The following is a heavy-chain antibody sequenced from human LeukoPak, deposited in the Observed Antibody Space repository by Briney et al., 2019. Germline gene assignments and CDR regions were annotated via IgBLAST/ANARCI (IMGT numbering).Heavy chain of an antibody. D-gene: IGHD2-2*01. CDR3: ARDGSRVPNPYCSSTSCHDAFDI. J-gene: IGHJ3*02. CDR2: IIPIFGTA. CDR1: GGTFSSYA. Sequence: SVKVSCKASGGTFSSYAMSWVRQAPGQGLEWMGGIIPIFGTANYAQKVQGRVTITADESTSTAYMELSSLRSEDTAVYYCARDGSRVPNPYCSSTSCHDAFDIRGQGTMVTVSS. V-gene: IGHV1-69*01.